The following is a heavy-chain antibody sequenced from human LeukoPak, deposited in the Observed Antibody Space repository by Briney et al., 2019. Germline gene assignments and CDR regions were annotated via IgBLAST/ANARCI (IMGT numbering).Heavy chain of an antibody. Sequence: GESLKISCKGSGYRFTNYWIGWVRQMPGKGLEWMGIIYPGDSDTIYSPSFQGQVIISADKSISTAYLQWSSLKASDTAMYYCARGYCSGGSCYAFDYWGQGTLVTVSS. D-gene: IGHD2-15*01. CDR3: ARGYCSGGSCYAFDY. V-gene: IGHV5-51*01. CDR1: GYRFTNYW. CDR2: IYPGDSDT. J-gene: IGHJ4*02.